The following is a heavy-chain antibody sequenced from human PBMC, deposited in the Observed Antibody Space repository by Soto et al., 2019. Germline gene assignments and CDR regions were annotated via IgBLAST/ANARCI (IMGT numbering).Heavy chain of an antibody. J-gene: IGHJ3*02. V-gene: IGHV4-34*01. CDR3: TTSGRRWPDAFDI. D-gene: IGHD2-15*01. CDR1: GGSFNSYF. CDR2: VTPSGGS. Sequence: QVQLQQWGAGLLKPSETLSLTCAVYGGSFNSYFWNWVRQPPGKGLEWIGEVTPSGGSNYNPSLKSRVTISKDTSKNQFSLKVTSVTAADTAVYYCTTSGRRWPDAFDIWAQGAMVTVSP.